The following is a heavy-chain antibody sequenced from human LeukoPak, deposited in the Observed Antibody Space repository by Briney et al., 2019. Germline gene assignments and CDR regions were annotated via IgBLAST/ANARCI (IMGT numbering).Heavy chain of an antibody. CDR2: IYHSGST. CDR1: GGSISSSNW. V-gene: IGHV4-4*02. Sequence: RPSETLSLTCAVSGGSISSSNWWSWVRQPPGKGLEWIGEIYHSGSTNYNPSLKSRVTISVDKSKNQFSLKLSSVTAADTAVYYCARRAITSGGWLGYWGQGTLVTVSS. CDR3: ARRAITSGGWLGY. J-gene: IGHJ4*02. D-gene: IGHD6-19*01.